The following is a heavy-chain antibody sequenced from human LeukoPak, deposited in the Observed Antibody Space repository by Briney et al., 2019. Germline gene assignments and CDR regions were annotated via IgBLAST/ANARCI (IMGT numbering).Heavy chain of an antibody. CDR3: ARGRRYYRYYYYMDV. Sequence: EASVKVSCKASGYTFTGYYMHWVRQAPGQGLEWMGWINPNSGGTNYAQKFQGRVTMTRDTSISTAYMELSRLRSDDTAVYYCARGRRYYRYYYYMDVWGKGTTVTISS. J-gene: IGHJ6*03. CDR1: GYTFTGYY. D-gene: IGHD3-10*01. V-gene: IGHV1-2*02. CDR2: INPNSGGT.